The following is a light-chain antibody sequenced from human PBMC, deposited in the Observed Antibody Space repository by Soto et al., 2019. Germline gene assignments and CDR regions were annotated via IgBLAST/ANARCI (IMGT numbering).Light chain of an antibody. CDR1: QSIDSW. J-gene: IGKJ1*01. CDR3: QHYKSYPWT. CDR2: KAS. Sequence: TQSPSTMSASVGDRVTITCRASQSIDSWLAWYQQKPGKAPKFLMYKASNLESGVPSRFSGSGSETEFTLTISSLQPDDFATYYCQHYKSYPWTFGQGTKVEFK. V-gene: IGKV1-5*03.